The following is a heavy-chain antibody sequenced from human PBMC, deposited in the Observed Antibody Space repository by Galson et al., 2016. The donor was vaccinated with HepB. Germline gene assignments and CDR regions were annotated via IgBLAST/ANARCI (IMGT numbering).Heavy chain of an antibody. CDR1: GFTFSSYS. CDR2: ISSSSSYI. D-gene: IGHD5-18*01. Sequence: SLRLSCAASGFTFSSYSMNWVRQAPGKGLEWVSSISSSSSYIYYADSVKGRFTIPRDNAKNSLYLQMNSLGAEETAVYYCARTKLQLLYYFDYWGQGTRVTVSS. J-gene: IGHJ4*02. V-gene: IGHV3-21*01. CDR3: ARTKLQLLYYFDY.